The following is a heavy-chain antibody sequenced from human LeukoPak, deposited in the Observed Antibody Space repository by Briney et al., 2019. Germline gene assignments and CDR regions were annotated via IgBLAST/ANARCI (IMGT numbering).Heavy chain of an antibody. V-gene: IGHV4-59*01. CDR3: ARGRSNYYGMDV. Sequence: PSETLSLTCAVYGGSFSSYYWNWIRRPPGKGLEWIGYIYYNGNTNYSPSLKSRVTTSVDTSKNLFSLKVSSVTAADTAVYYCARGRSNYYGMDVWGQGTTVTVSS. D-gene: IGHD1-26*01. CDR1: GGSFSSYY. CDR2: IYYNGNT. J-gene: IGHJ6*02.